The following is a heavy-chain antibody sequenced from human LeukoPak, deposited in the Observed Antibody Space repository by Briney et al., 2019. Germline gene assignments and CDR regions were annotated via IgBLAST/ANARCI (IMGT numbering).Heavy chain of an antibody. CDR2: IIPILGIA. Sequence: ASVKVSCKASGGTFSSYAISWVRQTPGQGLEWMGRIIPILGIANYAQKFQGRVTITADKSTSTAYMELSSLRSEDTAVYYCATGGTAMVSGVDYWGQGTLVTVSS. CDR1: GGTFSSYA. D-gene: IGHD5-18*01. V-gene: IGHV1-69*04. CDR3: ATGGTAMVSGVDY. J-gene: IGHJ4*02.